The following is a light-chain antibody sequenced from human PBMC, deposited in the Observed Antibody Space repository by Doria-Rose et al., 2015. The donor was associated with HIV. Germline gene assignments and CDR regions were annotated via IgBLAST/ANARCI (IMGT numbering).Light chain of an antibody. J-gene: IGKJ3*01. V-gene: IGKV4-1*01. CDR1: QSLLYTSKNY. Sequence: TQSPESLGMSLGERATLNCKSNQSLLYTSKNYLAWYQQKPRQPPKLLIYWASTRQSGVTARFSGSGSGTDFTLAISSLEAEDVAVYYCQQYYDTPSFGPGTTVDIK. CDR2: WAS. CDR3: QQYYDTPS.